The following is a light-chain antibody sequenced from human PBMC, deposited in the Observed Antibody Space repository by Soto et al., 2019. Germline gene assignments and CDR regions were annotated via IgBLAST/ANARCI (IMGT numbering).Light chain of an antibody. V-gene: IGLV2-8*01. CDR1: SSDVGGYNF. J-gene: IGLJ1*01. CDR3: ISYAGSNNYV. CDR2: EVS. Sequence: QSALTQPPSASGSPGQSVTISCTGTSSDVGGYNFVSWYQQHPGKAPKLMIYEVSKRPSGVPDRFSGSKSGNTASLTVAGLQAEDEADYYCISYAGSNNYVFGTGTKVTFL.